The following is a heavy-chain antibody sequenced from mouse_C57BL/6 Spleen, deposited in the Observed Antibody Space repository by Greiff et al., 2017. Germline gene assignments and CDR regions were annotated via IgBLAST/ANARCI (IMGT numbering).Heavy chain of an antibody. CDR1: GYTFTEYT. CDR3: ARHERSWDAMDY. CDR2: FYPGSGSI. D-gene: IGHD4-1*01. Sequence: VQLQQSGAELVKPGASVKLSCKASGYTFTEYTIHWVQQRSGQGLAWIGWFYPGSGSIKYNEKFKVKATLTAYKSSSSVYMELSRLTSEDSAVYFCARHERSWDAMDYWGQGTSVTVSS. V-gene: IGHV1-62-2*01. J-gene: IGHJ4*01.